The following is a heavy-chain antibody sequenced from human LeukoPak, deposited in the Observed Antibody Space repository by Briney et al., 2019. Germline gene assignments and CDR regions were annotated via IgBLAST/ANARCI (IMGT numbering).Heavy chain of an antibody. Sequence: ASVKVSCKAFGYTFTSYAMHWVRQAPGQRLEWMGWINAGNGNTKYSQKFQGRVTITRDTSASTAYMELSSLRSEDTAVFYCAKVNGDNTFDYWGQGTLVTVSS. CDR3: AKVNGDNTFDY. V-gene: IGHV1-3*01. CDR2: INAGNGNT. D-gene: IGHD7-27*01. J-gene: IGHJ4*02. CDR1: GYTFTSYA.